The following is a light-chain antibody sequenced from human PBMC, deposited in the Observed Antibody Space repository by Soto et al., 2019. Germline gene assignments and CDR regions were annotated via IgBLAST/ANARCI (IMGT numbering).Light chain of an antibody. CDR1: NSVVGIYNL. J-gene: IGLJ1*01. CDR2: EGS. V-gene: IGLV2-23*03. Sequence: QSVLTQPAPVSGSPGPSVTLSRPGNNSVVGIYNLVSWYQQHPGKAPKLMIYEGSKRPSGVSNRFSGSKSGNTASLTISGLQAEDEADYYCCSYAGSSTFVFGTGTKVTVL. CDR3: CSYAGSSTFV.